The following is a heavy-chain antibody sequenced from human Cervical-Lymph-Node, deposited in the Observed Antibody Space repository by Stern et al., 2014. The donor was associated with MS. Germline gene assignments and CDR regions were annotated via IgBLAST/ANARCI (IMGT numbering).Heavy chain of an antibody. CDR3: ARVHDTYGFGMDV. CDR2: VIPIFGTA. J-gene: IGHJ6*02. D-gene: IGHD4-17*01. CDR1: GYTFSSYA. V-gene: IGHV1-69*01. Sequence: QVQLGQSGAEVKKPGSSVKVSCKASGYTFSSYAINWVRQAPGQGLEWIGGVIPIFGTASYAQNFQGRVTITADESTRTASMELSSLRSEDTAVYYCARVHDTYGFGMDVWGQGTTVTVSS.